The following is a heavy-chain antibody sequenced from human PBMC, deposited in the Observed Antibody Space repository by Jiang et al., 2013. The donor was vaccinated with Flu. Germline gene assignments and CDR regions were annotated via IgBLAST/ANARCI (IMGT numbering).Heavy chain of an antibody. Sequence: WIRQAPRGGGVEWSGKGNHGGSSNYNPSLKSRVTISVDTSKNQFSLKLTSVTAADTAVYYCARRRYFDYWSQGMLVTVSS. J-gene: IGHJ4*02. CDR2: GNHGGSS. V-gene: IGHV4-34*01. CDR3: ARRRYFDY.